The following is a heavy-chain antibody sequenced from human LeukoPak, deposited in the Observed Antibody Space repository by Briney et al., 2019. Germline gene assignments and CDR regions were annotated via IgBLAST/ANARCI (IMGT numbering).Heavy chain of an antibody. J-gene: IGHJ4*02. CDR3: TRELLSLQQGLDY. CDR1: GFSFSSHA. Sequence: GGSLRLSCAASGFSFSSHAMNWVRQAPGKGLEWVSSVSSSGTKIFYADSVRGRFTVSRDNAGNSLSLQMDSLRVDDPAVYYCTRELLSLQQGLDYWGQGTLLPVSS. D-gene: IGHD2/OR15-2a*01. V-gene: IGHV3-21*01. CDR2: VSSSGTKI.